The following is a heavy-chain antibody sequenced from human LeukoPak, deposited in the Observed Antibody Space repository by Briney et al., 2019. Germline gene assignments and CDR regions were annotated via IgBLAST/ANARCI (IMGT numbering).Heavy chain of an antibody. CDR3: ATGGRAKAGPDAFDI. Sequence: GASVKVSCKVSGYTLTELSMHWVRQAPGKGLEGMGGFDPEDGETIYAQKFQGRVTMTEDTSTDTAYMELSSLRSEDTAVYYCATGGRAKAGPDAFDIWGQGTMVTVSS. CDR1: GYTLTELS. D-gene: IGHD6-13*01. CDR2: FDPEDGET. V-gene: IGHV1-24*01. J-gene: IGHJ3*02.